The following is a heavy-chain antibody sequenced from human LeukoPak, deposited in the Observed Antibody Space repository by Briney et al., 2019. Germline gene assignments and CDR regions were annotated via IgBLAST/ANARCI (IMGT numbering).Heavy chain of an antibody. CDR3: ARIPGVLGDAFDI. V-gene: IGHV2-70*04. Sequence: SGPALVQPTPTLTLTCTFSGFSLSTSGMRVSWIRQPPGKALEWLSRIDWDDDKFYSTSLKTRLTISKDTSKNQVVLTMTNMDPVDTATYYCARIPGVLGDAFDIWGQGTMVTVSS. CDR2: IDWDDDK. CDR1: GFSLSTSGMR. J-gene: IGHJ3*02. D-gene: IGHD2-8*01.